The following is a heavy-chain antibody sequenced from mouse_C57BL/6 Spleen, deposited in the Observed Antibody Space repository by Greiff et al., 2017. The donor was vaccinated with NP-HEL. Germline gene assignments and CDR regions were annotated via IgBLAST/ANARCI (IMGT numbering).Heavy chain of an antibody. CDR3: ARGTMVTTGYAWFAY. J-gene: IGHJ3*01. CDR2: INPNNGGT. V-gene: IGHV1-22*01. CDR1: GYTFTDYN. D-gene: IGHD2-2*01. Sequence: VQLQQSGPELVKPGASVKMSCKASGYTFTDYNMHWVKQSHGKSLEWIGYINPNNGGTSYNQKFKGKATLTVNKSSSTAYMELRSLTSEDSAVYYCARGTMVTTGYAWFAYWGQGTLVTVSA.